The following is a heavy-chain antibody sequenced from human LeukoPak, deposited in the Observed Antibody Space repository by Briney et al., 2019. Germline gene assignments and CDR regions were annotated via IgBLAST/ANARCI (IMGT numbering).Heavy chain of an antibody. V-gene: IGHV3-21*01. D-gene: IGHD2-15*01. Sequence: GGSLRLSCAASGFTFSSYSMNWVRQAPGKGLEWVSSISSSSSYIYYADSVKGRFTISRDNAKNSLYLQMDSLRAEDTAVYYCARDCSGGSCYSAFDYWGQGTLVTVSS. CDR2: ISSSSSYI. CDR3: ARDCSGGSCYSAFDY. CDR1: GFTFSSYS. J-gene: IGHJ4*02.